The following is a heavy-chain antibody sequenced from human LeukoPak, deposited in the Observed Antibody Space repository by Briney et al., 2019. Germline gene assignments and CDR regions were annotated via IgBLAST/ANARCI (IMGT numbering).Heavy chain of an antibody. Sequence: GASVKVSCKASRDTFNDYAITWVRQAPGQRPEWMGGTFPMFGTSTYAQKFQGRITITTDESTTTAYMELPSLTSEDTAVYYCARGKQLWNFDSWGQGILVTVSS. D-gene: IGHD2-21*01. CDR1: RDTFNDYA. CDR3: ARGKQLWNFDS. J-gene: IGHJ4*02. V-gene: IGHV1-69*05. CDR2: TFPMFGTS.